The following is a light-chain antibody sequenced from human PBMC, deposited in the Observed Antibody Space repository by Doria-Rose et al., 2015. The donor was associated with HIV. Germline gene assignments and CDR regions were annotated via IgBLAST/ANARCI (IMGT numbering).Light chain of an antibody. J-gene: IGKJ1*01. Sequence: DIRLTQSPDSLAVSLGERATINCKSSQSLLNRSNNKNYLAWYQQKPGQPPKLLIYWASTREIGVPDRFTGSGSGTDFTLTISSLQAEDVAVYYCQQHYSHLLWTFGQGTQVEI. CDR1: QSLLNRSNNKNY. CDR3: QQHYSHLLWT. CDR2: WAS. V-gene: IGKV4-1*01.